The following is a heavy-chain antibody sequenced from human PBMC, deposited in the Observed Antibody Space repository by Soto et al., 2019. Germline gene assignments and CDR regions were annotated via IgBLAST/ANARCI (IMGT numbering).Heavy chain of an antibody. CDR2: INPKSGGR. CDR1: GYTFTAYY. Sequence: QVHLVQYGAELRKPGASVKVSCKASGYTFTAYYIHWARQAPGQGLEWMGWINPKSGGRNYAQWFQGRGTMPSDTSISTVYMELSSLRSEDAAVYYCMRGGRAVAGWADAFDFWGQGTILTVSS. D-gene: IGHD6-19*01. CDR3: MRGGRAVAGWADAFDF. V-gene: IGHV1-2*02. J-gene: IGHJ3*01.